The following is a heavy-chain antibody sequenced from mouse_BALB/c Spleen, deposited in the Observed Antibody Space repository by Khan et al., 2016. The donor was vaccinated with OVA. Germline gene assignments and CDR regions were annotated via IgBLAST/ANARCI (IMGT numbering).Heavy chain of an antibody. CDR1: GSSSTSYG. Sequence: QVQLKESGPGLVAPSQSLSITCTVSGSSSTSYGVSWARQTPGKGLEWLGVIWSDGNTNYHSSLKSRLTITKDNSKSKVLLKLNSLQTDDTATYXCAIIFYGYDWFAYWGQGTLVTVSA. CDR2: IWSDGNT. V-gene: IGHV2-3*01. CDR3: AIIFYGYDWFAY. J-gene: IGHJ3*01. D-gene: IGHD2-2*01.